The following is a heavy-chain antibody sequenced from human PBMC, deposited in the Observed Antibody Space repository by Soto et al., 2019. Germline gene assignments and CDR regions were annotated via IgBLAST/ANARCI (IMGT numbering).Heavy chain of an antibody. Sequence: QVQLVESGGGVVQPGRSLRLSCAASGFTFSSYGMHWVRQAPGKGLEWVAVIWYDGSNKYYADSVKGRFTISRDNSKNTLYLQMNSLRAEDTTVYYCARDVSLAGTGPSYWGQGTLVTVSS. D-gene: IGHD6-13*01. J-gene: IGHJ4*02. V-gene: IGHV3-33*01. CDR2: IWYDGSNK. CDR3: ARDVSLAGTGPSY. CDR1: GFTFSSYG.